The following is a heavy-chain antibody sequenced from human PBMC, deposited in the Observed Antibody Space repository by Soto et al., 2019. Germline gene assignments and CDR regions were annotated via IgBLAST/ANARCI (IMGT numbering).Heavy chain of an antibody. V-gene: IGHV4-39*01. J-gene: IGHJ4*02. D-gene: IGHD4-17*01. CDR2: IYYSGST. CDR3: ARHGDDYGDYGWLLFDY. Sequence: QLQLQESGPGLVKPSETLSLTCTVSGGSISSSSYYWGWIRQPPGKGLEWIGSIYYSGSTYYNPSLKSRVTIALDTSKNQYSLKLSSVTAADTAVYYCARHGDDYGDYGWLLFDYWGQGTLVTVSS. CDR1: GGSISSSSYY.